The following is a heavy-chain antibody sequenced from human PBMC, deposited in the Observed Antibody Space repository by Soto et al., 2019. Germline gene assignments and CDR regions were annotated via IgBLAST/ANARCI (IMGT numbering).Heavy chain of an antibody. CDR2: IFYSAST. CDR1: GDSIDSGDYY. CDR3: ARDVSRSSPPYYYYGRAV. V-gene: IGHV4-30-4*01. J-gene: IGHJ6*02. Sequence: QVQLQESGPGLVKPSQTLSLTCTVSGDSIDSGDYYWSWIRQPPGKGLEWVGYIFYSASTYYNPSLKGRVAISVDSSKTQFSLRLGSVTAADTAVYYCARDVSRSSPPYYYYGRAVWGQGTAVTVSS.